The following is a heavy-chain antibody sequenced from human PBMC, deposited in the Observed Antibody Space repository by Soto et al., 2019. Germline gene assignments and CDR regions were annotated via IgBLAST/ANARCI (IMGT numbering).Heavy chain of an antibody. CDR2: IYYSGST. J-gene: IGHJ5*02. CDR1: GGSISSGGDY. CDR3: AREAKSRKNWFDP. V-gene: IGHV4-31*03. Sequence: SETLSLTCTVSGGSISSGGDYWSWIRQHPGKGLEWIGSIYYSGSTYYNPSLKSRVTISVDTSKNQFSLKLSSVTAADTAVYYCAREAKSRKNWFDPWGQGTLVTVSS.